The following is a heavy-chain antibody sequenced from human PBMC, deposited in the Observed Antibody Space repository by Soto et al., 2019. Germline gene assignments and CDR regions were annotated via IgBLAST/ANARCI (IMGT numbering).Heavy chain of an antibody. Sequence: EVQLVESGGGLIQPGGSLRLSCVGSGFTVSSNYMSWVRQAPGKGLEWVSVIYSGGKTYYADSVKGRFTISRDSSKDTVYLQMNRLRAGDTALYYCARGVDYYDTSGNYYPFYFDFWGQGVLVSVSS. J-gene: IGHJ4*02. CDR2: IYSGGKT. CDR3: ARGVDYYDTSGNYYPFYFDF. CDR1: GFTVSSNY. D-gene: IGHD3-22*01. V-gene: IGHV3-53*01.